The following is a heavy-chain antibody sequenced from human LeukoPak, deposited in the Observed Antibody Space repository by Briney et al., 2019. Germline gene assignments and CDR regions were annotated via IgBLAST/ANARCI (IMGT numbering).Heavy chain of an antibody. D-gene: IGHD6-6*01. CDR1: GGSISSYY. J-gene: IGHJ4*02. Sequence: SETLSLTCTVSGGSISSYYWTYIRQPAGKGLEWIGRIHTSGSTNYNPSLKSRVTMSVDTSKNQFSLNLSSVTAADTAMYYCAREFSGTSIAARVFDSWGQGTLVTVSS. CDR2: IHTSGST. V-gene: IGHV4-4*07. CDR3: AREFSGTSIAARVFDS.